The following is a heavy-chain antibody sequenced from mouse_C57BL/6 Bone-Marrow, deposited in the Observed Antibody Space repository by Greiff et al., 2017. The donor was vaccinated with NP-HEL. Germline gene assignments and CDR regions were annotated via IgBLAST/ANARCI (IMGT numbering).Heavy chain of an antibody. D-gene: IGHD1-1*01. V-gene: IGHV1-54*01. J-gene: IGHJ4*01. Sequence: VQLQQSGAELVRPGTSVKVSCKASGYAFTNYLIEWVKQRPGQGLEWIGVINPGSGGTNYNEKFKGKATLTADKSSSTAYMQLSSLTSEDSAVYFCARLREIYYAMDYWGQGTSVTVSS. CDR1: GYAFTNYL. CDR2: INPGSGGT. CDR3: ARLREIYYAMDY.